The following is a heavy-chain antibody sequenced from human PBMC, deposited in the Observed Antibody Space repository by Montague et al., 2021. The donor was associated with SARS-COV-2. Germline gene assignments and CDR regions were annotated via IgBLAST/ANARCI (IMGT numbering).Heavy chain of an antibody. CDR3: ARNPRPAAMWGWFDP. Sequence: TLSLTCTVSGGSISSGGYYRSWIRQHPGKGLEWIGYIYYSGSTYYNPSLKSRVTISVDTSKNQFSLKLSSVTAADTAVYYCARNPRPAAMWGWFDPWGQGTLVTVSS. J-gene: IGHJ5*02. D-gene: IGHD2-2*01. CDR1: GGSISSGGYY. V-gene: IGHV4-31*03. CDR2: IYYSGST.